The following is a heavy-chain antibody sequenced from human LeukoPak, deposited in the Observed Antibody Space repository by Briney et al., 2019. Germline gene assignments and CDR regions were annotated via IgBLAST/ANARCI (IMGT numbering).Heavy chain of an antibody. Sequence: GSLRLSCAASGFTFSSYEMNWVRQAPGKGLEWVSYISSSGSTIYYADSMKGRFTTSRDNAKNSLYLQMNSLRAEDTAVYYCARATGGSYFKVDYWGQGTLVTVSS. D-gene: IGHD1-26*01. CDR2: ISSSGSTI. J-gene: IGHJ4*02. CDR1: GFTFSSYE. V-gene: IGHV3-48*03. CDR3: ARATGGSYFKVDY.